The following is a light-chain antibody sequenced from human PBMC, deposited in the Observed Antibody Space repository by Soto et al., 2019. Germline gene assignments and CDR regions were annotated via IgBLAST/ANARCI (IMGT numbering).Light chain of an antibody. CDR1: HSVSSSY. J-gene: IGKJ2*01. Sequence: EIVLTQSPGTLSLSPGERATLSCRASHSVSSSYLAWYQQKPGQAPRLLIYGASSRATGIPDRFSGSGSGTDFTLTISRLELEDFAVYFCQQYGSLPPYTFGQGTKLEIK. V-gene: IGKV3-20*01. CDR2: GAS. CDR3: QQYGSLPPYT.